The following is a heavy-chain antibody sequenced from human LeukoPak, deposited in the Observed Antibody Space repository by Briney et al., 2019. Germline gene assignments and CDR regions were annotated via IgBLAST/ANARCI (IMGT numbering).Heavy chain of an antibody. CDR1: GYIFTSYG. CDR3: ARAIAALELVPFDY. D-gene: IGHD6-13*01. Sequence: VASVKVSCKASGYIFTSYGISWVRQAPGQGLEWMGWISAYNGNTNYAQKLQGRVTMTTDTSTSTAYMELRSLRSDDTAVYYCARAIAALELVPFDYWGQGTLVTVSS. CDR2: ISAYNGNT. V-gene: IGHV1-18*01. J-gene: IGHJ4*02.